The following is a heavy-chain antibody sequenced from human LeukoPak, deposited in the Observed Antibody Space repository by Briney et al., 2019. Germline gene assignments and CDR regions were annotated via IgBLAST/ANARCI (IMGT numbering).Heavy chain of an antibody. CDR3: ARYGNLKVRDI. CDR2: IWYDGSEK. CDR1: GFTFSSHG. V-gene: IGHV3-33*01. J-gene: IGHJ3*02. D-gene: IGHD1-14*01. Sequence: GRSLRLSCAASGFTFSSHGMHWVRQAPGKGLEWVAVIWYDGSEKYYAESVKGRFTISRDNSKNTLYLQIYSLRAEDTALYYCARYGNLKVRDIWGQGTMVTVSS.